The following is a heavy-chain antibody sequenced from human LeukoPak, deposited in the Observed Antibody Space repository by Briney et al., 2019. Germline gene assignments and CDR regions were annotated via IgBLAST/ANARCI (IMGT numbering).Heavy chain of an antibody. Sequence: PSQTLSLTCIVSGGSISSGAYYWTRIRQPAGKGLEWIGRIYISGSTNYNPSLKSRVTISVDASKNQLSMKMTSVTAADTAVYYCARGVSAAGFDYWGQGTLVTVSS. CDR3: ARGVSAAGFDY. D-gene: IGHD6-13*01. CDR1: GGSISSGAYY. J-gene: IGHJ4*02. V-gene: IGHV4-61*02. CDR2: IYISGST.